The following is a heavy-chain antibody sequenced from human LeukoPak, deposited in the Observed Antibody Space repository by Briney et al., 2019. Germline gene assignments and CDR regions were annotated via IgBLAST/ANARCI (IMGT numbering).Heavy chain of an antibody. Sequence: GGSLRLSCAASGFTFSSYAMSWVRQAPGKGLEWASTSSASGGTTYYADSVKGRFTISRDNSKNTLYLQMNSLRAEDTAVYYCAKMSDGSGYFVLSNWGQGTLVTVSS. CDR1: GFTFSSYA. CDR2: SSASGGTT. CDR3: AKMSDGSGYFVLSN. V-gene: IGHV3-23*01. D-gene: IGHD3-22*01. J-gene: IGHJ4*02.